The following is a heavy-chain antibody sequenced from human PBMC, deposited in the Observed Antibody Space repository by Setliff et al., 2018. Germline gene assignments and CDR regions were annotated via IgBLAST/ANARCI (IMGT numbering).Heavy chain of an antibody. Sequence: GALRLSCVVSGFTFNDHAMTWVRQTPGKGLEWVSLISDRDDKSYYADFVQGRFTISRDKSNNTVYLQMHSLRAEDTAIYYCARLALTGYDSSGYYYALEYYYYMDVWGKGTTVTVSS. CDR1: GFTFNDHA. V-gene: IGHV3-23*01. D-gene: IGHD3-22*01. CDR2: ISDRDDKS. CDR3: ARLALTGYDSSGYYYALEYYYYMDV. J-gene: IGHJ6*03.